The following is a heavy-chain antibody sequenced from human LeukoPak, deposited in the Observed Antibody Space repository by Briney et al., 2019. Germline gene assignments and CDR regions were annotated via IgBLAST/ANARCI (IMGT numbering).Heavy chain of an antibody. V-gene: IGHV2-70*11. CDR3: ARIDDSSGYYYDY. CDR2: IDWDDDK. D-gene: IGHD3-22*01. J-gene: IGHJ4*02. CDR1: GGSISHYYW. Sequence: TLSLTCTVSGGSISHYYWSWIRQPPGKALEWLARIDWDDDKYYSTSLKTRLTISKDTSKNQVVLTMTNMDPVDTATYYCARIDDSSGYYYDYWGQGTLVTVSS.